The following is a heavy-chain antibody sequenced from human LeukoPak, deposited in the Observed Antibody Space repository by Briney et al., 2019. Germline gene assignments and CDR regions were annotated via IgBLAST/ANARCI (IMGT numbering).Heavy chain of an antibody. CDR1: GFTFSSYA. V-gene: IGHV3-23*01. CDR3: ARDPPSWSGYNFDY. CDR2: ISGSGSGT. D-gene: IGHD3-3*01. Sequence: GGSLRLSCVASGFTFSSYAMSWVRQAPGMGLEWVSSISGSGSGTIYADSVKGRFTSSRDNSKNTLYLQMNSLGAEDTAVYYCARDPPSWSGYNFDYWGRGTLVTVSS. J-gene: IGHJ4*02.